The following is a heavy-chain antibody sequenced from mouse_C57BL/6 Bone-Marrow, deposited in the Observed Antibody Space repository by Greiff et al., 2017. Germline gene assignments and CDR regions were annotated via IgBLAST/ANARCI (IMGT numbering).Heavy chain of an antibody. CDR1: GYTFTSYT. D-gene: IGHD4-1*01. V-gene: IGHV1-4*01. Sequence: QVQLQQSGAELARPGASVKMSCKASGYTFTSYTMHWVKQRPGKGLEWIGYINPSSGYTKYNQKFKDKATLTADKSSSTAYMQLISLTSEDSAVYYCAMLGPLYAMDYWGQGTSVTVSS. CDR2: INPSSGYT. J-gene: IGHJ4*01. CDR3: AMLGPLYAMDY.